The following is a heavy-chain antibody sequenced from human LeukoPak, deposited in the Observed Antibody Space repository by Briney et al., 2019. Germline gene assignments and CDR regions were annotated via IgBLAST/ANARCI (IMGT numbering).Heavy chain of an antibody. D-gene: IGHD3-22*01. CDR3: ARPRHYYDGSGYKWYFDL. CDR1: GGSISSGGYY. Sequence: SQTLSLTCTVSGGSISSGGYYWSWIRQHPGKGLEWIGYIYYSGSTYYNPSLKSRVTISVDTSKNQFSLKLSSVTAADTAVYYCARPRHYYDGSGYKWYFDLWGRGTLVTVSS. V-gene: IGHV4-31*03. J-gene: IGHJ2*01. CDR2: IYYSGST.